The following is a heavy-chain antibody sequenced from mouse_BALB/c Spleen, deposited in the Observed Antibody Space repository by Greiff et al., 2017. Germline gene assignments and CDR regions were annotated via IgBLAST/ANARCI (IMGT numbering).Heavy chain of an antibody. D-gene: IGHD2-1*01. Sequence: EVHLVESGGGLVKLGGSLKLSCAASGFTFSSYYMSWVRQTPEKRLELVAAINSNGGSTYYPDTVKGRFTISRDNAKNTLYLQMSSLKSEDTALYYCARQGGNYDAMDYWGQGTSVTVSS. CDR1: GFTFSSYY. CDR3: ARQGGNYDAMDY. CDR2: INSNGGST. J-gene: IGHJ4*01. V-gene: IGHV5-6-2*01.